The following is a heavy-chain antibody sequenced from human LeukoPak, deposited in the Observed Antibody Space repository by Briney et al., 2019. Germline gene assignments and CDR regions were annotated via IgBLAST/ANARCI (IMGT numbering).Heavy chain of an antibody. CDR2: IYYSGST. V-gene: IGHV4-39*07. CDR3: ASPNTVTTKVHAFDI. Sequence: SETLSLTCTVSGGSISSSSYYWGWIRQPPGKGLECIGSIYYSGSTYYNPSLKSRVTISVDTSKNQFSLKLSSVTAADTAVYYCASPNTVTTKVHAFDIWGQGTMVTVSS. CDR1: GGSISSSSYY. J-gene: IGHJ3*02. D-gene: IGHD4-17*01.